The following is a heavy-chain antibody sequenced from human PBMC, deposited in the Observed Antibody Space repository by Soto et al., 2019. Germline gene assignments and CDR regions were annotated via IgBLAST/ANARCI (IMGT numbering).Heavy chain of an antibody. J-gene: IGHJ6*02. CDR1: GGTFSSYA. D-gene: IGHD6-19*01. V-gene: IGHV1-69*06. CDR2: IIPIFGTA. Sequence: ASVKVSCKASGGTFSSYAISCVRQAPGQGLEWMGGIIPIFGTANYAQKFQGRVTITADKSTSTAYMELSSLRSEDTAVYYCARVAVAGGYYYYGMDVWGQGTTVTVSS. CDR3: ARVAVAGGYYYYGMDV.